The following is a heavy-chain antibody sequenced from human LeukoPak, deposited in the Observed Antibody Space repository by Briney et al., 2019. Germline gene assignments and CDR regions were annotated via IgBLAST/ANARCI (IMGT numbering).Heavy chain of an antibody. Sequence: GGSLRLSCAASGFNFSSYGMHWVRQAPGKGLEWVSFIRFDGSQQFYADSVKGRFTTSRDNSKNTLYLQMHSLRVEDTAVYYCAKGLDYNLDHWGQGILVSVSS. V-gene: IGHV3-30*02. D-gene: IGHD4-11*01. CDR2: IRFDGSQQ. CDR3: AKGLDYNLDH. CDR1: GFNFSSYG. J-gene: IGHJ4*02.